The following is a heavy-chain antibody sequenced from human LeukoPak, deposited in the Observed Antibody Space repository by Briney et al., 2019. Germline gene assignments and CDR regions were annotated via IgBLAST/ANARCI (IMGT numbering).Heavy chain of an antibody. V-gene: IGHV1-2*02. CDR3: ARDKGSGYRTDAFDI. J-gene: IGHJ3*02. CDR2: INPNSGGT. Sequence: ASVKVSCKASGYTFTGYYMHWVRQGPGQGLEWMGWINPNSGGTNYAQKFQGRVTMTRDTSISTAYMELSRLRSDDTAVYYCARDKGSGYRTDAFDIWGQGTMVTVSS. CDR1: GYTFTGYY. D-gene: IGHD3-22*01.